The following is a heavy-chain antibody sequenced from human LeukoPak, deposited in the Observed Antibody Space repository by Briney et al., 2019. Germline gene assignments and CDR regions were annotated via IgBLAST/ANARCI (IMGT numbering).Heavy chain of an antibody. Sequence: PGGSLRLSCAASGFTFSFYTMNWVRQAPGKGLEWVSSITTDSSYIYYADSVKGRFTISRDNAKNSLYLQMNSLRAEDTALYYCAREKIGSGSYYLWGFDYWGQGTLVTVSS. J-gene: IGHJ4*02. CDR1: GFTFSFYT. CDR2: ITTDSSYI. V-gene: IGHV3-21*04. CDR3: AREKIGSGSYYLWGFDY. D-gene: IGHD3-10*01.